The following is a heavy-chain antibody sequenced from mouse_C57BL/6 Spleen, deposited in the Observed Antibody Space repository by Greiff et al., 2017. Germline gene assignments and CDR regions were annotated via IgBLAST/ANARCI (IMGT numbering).Heavy chain of an antibody. CDR3: GRSQLRLPFAY. Sequence: VQLQQSGAELVKPGASVKISCKASGYAFSSYWMNWVKQRPGKGLEWIGQIYPGDGDTNYNGQFKGTATLTADKSSSTASMQLSSLTSDDSTVYCCGRSQLRLPFAYWGQGTLVTVSA. V-gene: IGHV1-80*01. CDR2: IYPGDGDT. D-gene: IGHD3-2*02. CDR1: GYAFSSYW. J-gene: IGHJ3*01.